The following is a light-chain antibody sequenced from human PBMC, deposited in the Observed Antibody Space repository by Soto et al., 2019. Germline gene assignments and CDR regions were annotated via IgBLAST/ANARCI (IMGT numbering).Light chain of an antibody. J-gene: IGKJ2*01. CDR2: TAS. CDR1: QSINKY. V-gene: IGKV1-39*01. Sequence: DIQMTQSPPSLSASVGDRVTISCRAGQSINKYLNWYQQKPGKAPKLLIYTASSLHSGVSSRFSGSGSGTDFTLTISSLQPEDFASYYCQQSYSSPQTFGQGTKLEIK. CDR3: QQSYSSPQT.